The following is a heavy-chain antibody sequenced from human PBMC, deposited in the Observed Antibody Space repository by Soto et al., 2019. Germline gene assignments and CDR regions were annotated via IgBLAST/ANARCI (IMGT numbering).Heavy chain of an antibody. CDR3: AKQGGQSYDFWSGYYRSYYFDY. D-gene: IGHD3-3*01. V-gene: IGHV3-23*01. J-gene: IGHJ4*02. CDR1: GFTFSSYA. Sequence: GGSLRLSCAASGFTFSSYAMSWVRQAPGKGLEWVSSISGSGGSTYYADSVKGRFTISRDNSKNTLYLQMNSLRAEDTAVYYCAKQGGQSYDFWSGYYRSYYFDYWGQGTLVTVSS. CDR2: ISGSGGST.